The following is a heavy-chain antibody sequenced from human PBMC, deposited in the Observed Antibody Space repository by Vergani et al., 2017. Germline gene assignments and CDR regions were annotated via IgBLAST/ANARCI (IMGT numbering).Heavy chain of an antibody. J-gene: IGHJ3*02. D-gene: IGHD6-13*01. CDR2: IVVGSGNT. V-gene: IGHV1-58*02. CDR3: AAPSGIAAAGRGLDAFDI. Sequence: QLVQSGAEVKKPGTSVKVSFKASGFTFTSSAMQWVRQARGQRLEWIGWIVVGSGNTNYAQKFQERVTITRDMSTSTAYMELNSLRSEDTAVYYCAAPSGIAAAGRGLDAFDIWGQGTMVTVSS. CDR1: GFTFTSSA.